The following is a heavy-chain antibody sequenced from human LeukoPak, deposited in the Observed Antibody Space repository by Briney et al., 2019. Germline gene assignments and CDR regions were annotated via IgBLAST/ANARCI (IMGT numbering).Heavy chain of an antibody. CDR3: ARRLKNSNGWTFDY. CDR2: IYPGDSDT. CDR1: GYSFTIYW. D-gene: IGHD6-19*01. J-gene: IGHJ4*02. V-gene: IGHV5-51*01. Sequence: GGSLRLSCKGSGYSFTIYWIGWVRQMPGKGLEWMGIIYPGDSDTTYSPSFQGQVTISADRSINTAYLHWSSLEASDTAISYCARRLKNSNGWTFDYWGQGTLVTVSS.